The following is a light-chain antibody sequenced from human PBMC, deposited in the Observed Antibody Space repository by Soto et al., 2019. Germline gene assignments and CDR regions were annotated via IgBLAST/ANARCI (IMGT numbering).Light chain of an antibody. J-gene: IGKJ2*01. V-gene: IGKV3-15*01. CDR2: GAS. Sequence: VMTQSPAVLSVSPRERATLSCGAIQSFGINVAWYQQKPGQAPRLLIYGASTRATGSPDRFSASGSATEFTLTISSLQSEDFAVYYCQQYDDWPPMYTVGQGTKVDIK. CDR3: QQYDDWPPMYT. CDR1: QSFGIN.